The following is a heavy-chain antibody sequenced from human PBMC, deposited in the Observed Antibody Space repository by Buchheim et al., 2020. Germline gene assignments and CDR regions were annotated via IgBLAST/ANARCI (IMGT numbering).Heavy chain of an antibody. D-gene: IGHD3-10*01. CDR1: GFTFSSYA. CDR2: ISGSGGST. CDR3: AKAGRYCYGSGSYKPFDY. Sequence: EVQLLESGGGLVQPGGSLRLSCAASGFTFSSYAMSWVRQAPGKGLEWVSAISGSGGSTYYADSVKGRFTISRDNSKNTLQLQMNSLRAEDTAVYYCAKAGRYCYGSGSYKPFDYWGQGTL. J-gene: IGHJ4*02. V-gene: IGHV3-23*01.